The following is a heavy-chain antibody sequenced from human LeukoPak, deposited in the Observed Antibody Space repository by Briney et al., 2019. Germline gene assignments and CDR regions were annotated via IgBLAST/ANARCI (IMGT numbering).Heavy chain of an antibody. CDR3: AAVIDY. V-gene: IGHV3-43*01. CDR2: ITWDGGST. J-gene: IGHJ4*02. CDR1: GFTFDDHT. Sequence: GESLRLSCAASGFTFDDHTMNWVRQAPGKGLEWVSLITWDGGSTYYADSVKGRFPISRDNAKNSVFLQMNSLRAEDTAVYYCAAVIDYWGQGTLVTVSS.